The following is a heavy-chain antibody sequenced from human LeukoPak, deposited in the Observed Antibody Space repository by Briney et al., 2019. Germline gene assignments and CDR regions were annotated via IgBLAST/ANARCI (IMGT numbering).Heavy chain of an antibody. CDR2: ISAYNGNT. J-gene: IGHJ4*02. D-gene: IGHD6-19*01. Sequence: ASVKVSCKASGYTFTSYGISWVRQAPGQGLEWMGWISAYNGNTNYAQRFQGRVTVTRDTSISTAYMDLSRLGSDDTAVYYCAILYSSGWSVYWGQGTLVTVSS. CDR3: AILYSSGWSVY. V-gene: IGHV1-18*01. CDR1: GYTFTSYG.